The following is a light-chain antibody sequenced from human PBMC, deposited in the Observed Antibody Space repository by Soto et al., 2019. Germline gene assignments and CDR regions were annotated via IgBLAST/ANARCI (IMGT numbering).Light chain of an antibody. CDR2: RNN. V-gene: IGLV1-47*01. CDR1: SSNFGSNY. CDR3: AAWDGSLSGVV. J-gene: IGLJ2*01. Sequence: QSVLTQPPSASGTPGQRVTISCSGSSSNFGSNYVYWYQQLPGTAPKLLIYRNNQRPSGVPDRFSGSKSGTSASLAISGLRSEDEADYYCAAWDGSLSGVVFGGGTKLTVL.